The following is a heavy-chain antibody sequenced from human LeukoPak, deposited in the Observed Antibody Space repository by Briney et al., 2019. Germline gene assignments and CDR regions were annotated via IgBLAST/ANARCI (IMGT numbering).Heavy chain of an antibody. Sequence: ASVKVSCKASGYTFTSYGISWVRQAPGQGLEWMGWISAYNGNTNYAQKLQGRVTMTTDTSTSTAYMEPRSLRSDDTAVYYCARDLYDGNSARDPIGIQLWLHWGQGTLVTVSS. D-gene: IGHD5-18*01. CDR3: ARDLYDGNSARDPIGIQLWLH. V-gene: IGHV1-18*04. CDR2: ISAYNGNT. J-gene: IGHJ4*02. CDR1: GYTFTSYG.